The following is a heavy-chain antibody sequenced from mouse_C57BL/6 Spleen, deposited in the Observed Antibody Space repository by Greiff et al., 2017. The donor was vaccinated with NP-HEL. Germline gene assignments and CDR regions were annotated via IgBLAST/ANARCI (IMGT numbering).Heavy chain of an antibody. CDR2: ISYDGSN. Sequence: ESGPGLVKPSQSLSLTCSVTGYSITSGYYWNWIRQFPGNKLEWMGYISYDGSNNYNPSLKNRISITRDTSKNQFFLKLNSVTTEDTATYYCAREGGEGYSDYWGQGTTLTVSS. J-gene: IGHJ2*01. CDR1: GYSITSGYY. V-gene: IGHV3-6*01. CDR3: AREGGEGYSDY.